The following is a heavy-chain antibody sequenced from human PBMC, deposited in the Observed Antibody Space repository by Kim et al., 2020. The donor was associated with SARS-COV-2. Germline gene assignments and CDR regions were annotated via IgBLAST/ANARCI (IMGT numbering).Heavy chain of an antibody. J-gene: IGHJ4*02. CDR3: ARDGGYNAAVDF. CDR2: K. D-gene: IGHD1-1*01. Sequence: KYYTDSVKGRFTISRDNSKTTLYLQMNSLRADDTAVYFCARDGGYNAAVDFWGQGTLVTVSS. V-gene: IGHV3-33*01.